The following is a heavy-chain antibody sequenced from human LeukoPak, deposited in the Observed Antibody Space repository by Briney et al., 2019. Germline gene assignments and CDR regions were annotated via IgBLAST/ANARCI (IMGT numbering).Heavy chain of an antibody. V-gene: IGHV3-23*01. J-gene: IGHJ4*02. CDR3: AKEFKWLLNYFDY. CDR1: GFTLSSYE. D-gene: IGHD5-12*01. Sequence: GGSLRLSCTVSGFTLSSYEMTWFRQAPGKGLEWVSSIGYGGADSHYADSVKGRFTISRDNSKNTLYLQMNSLRAEDTAVYYCAKEFKWLLNYFDYWGQGTLVTVSS. CDR2: IGYGGADS.